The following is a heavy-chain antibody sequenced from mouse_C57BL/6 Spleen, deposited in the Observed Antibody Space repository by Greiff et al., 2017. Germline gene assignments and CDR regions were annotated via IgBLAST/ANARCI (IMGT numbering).Heavy chain of an antibody. CDR2: ISYDGSN. CDR3: ARGNWYGFAY. J-gene: IGHJ3*01. Sequence: EVQLQESGPGLVKPSQSLSLTCSVTGYSITSGYYWNWIRQFPGNKLEWMGYISYDGSNNYNPSLKNRISSTLYTSKNPFFLKLNSVTTEDTATYYCARGNWYGFAYWGQGTLVTVSA. D-gene: IGHD1-3*01. V-gene: IGHV3-6*01. CDR1: GYSITSGYY.